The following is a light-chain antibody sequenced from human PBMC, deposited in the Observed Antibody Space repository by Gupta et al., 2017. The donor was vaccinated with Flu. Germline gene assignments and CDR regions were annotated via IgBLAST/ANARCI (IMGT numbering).Light chain of an antibody. CDR1: SSEVGGKNY. CDR2: EVS. V-gene: IGLV2-8*01. J-gene: IGLJ3*02. CDR3: SSDAGSNNWV. Sequence: SGTITAAGTSSEVGGKNYVCWYQHHPEEAHNLMVFEVSGRPAEVAGRLSGSKSDNTASLTISVLQEEDEAEYYCSSDAGSNNWVFGGGTKLTVL.